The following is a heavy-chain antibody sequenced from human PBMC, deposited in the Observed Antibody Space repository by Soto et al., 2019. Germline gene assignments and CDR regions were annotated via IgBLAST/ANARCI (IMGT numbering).Heavy chain of an antibody. CDR1: GGSISGYY. CDR3: ASGGSCYSRYCYFDY. D-gene: IGHD2-15*01. J-gene: IGHJ4*02. V-gene: IGHV4-59*01. CDR2: IYYSGST. Sequence: SETLSLTCTVSGGSISGYYWSWIRQPPGKGLEWIGYIYYSGSTNYNPSLKSRVTISVDTSKNQFSLKLSSVTAADTAVYYCASGGSCYSRYCYFDYWGQGTLVTVSS.